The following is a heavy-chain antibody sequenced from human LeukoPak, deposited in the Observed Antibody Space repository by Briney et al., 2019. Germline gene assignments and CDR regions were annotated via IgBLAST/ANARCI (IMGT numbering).Heavy chain of an antibody. CDR3: ASGRGGFCSGSYFDY. Sequence: GASVKVSCKASGGTFSSYAISWVRQAPGQGLEGMGGIIPIFGTANYAQKFKGRVTITTDESTSTAYMELSSLRSEDTAVYYCASGRGGFCSGSYFDYWGQGTLVTVSS. D-gene: IGHD3-3*01. CDR1: GGTFSSYA. J-gene: IGHJ4*02. CDR2: IIPIFGTA. V-gene: IGHV1-69*05.